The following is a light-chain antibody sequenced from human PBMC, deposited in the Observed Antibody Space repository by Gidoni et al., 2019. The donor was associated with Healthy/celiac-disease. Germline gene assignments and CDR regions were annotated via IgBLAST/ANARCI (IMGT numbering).Light chain of an antibody. CDR2: AAS. CDR3: QQYYSYPWT. CDR1: QGISSC. Sequence: IRITQSPSSLSASTGDRVTITCRASQGISSCLAWYQQKPGKAPKLLIYAASTLQSGVPSRFSGSGSGTDFTLTISCLQSEDFATYYCQQYYSYPWTFGQGTKVEIK. J-gene: IGKJ1*01. V-gene: IGKV1-8*01.